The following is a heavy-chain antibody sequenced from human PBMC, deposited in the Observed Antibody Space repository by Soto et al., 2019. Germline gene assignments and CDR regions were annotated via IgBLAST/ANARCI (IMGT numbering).Heavy chain of an antibody. D-gene: IGHD3-22*01. CDR2: ISTYNGDT. Sequence: QVQLVQSGAEVKEPGASVKVSCKASGYTFITYGMSWVRQAPGQGLDWMGWISTYNGDTKYADRLQGRVAMTTDTTTGTAYMELSSLRSDDTSVYYCARGPTDYYDNSGDYSLDYWGQGTLVTVSS. J-gene: IGHJ4*02. CDR3: ARGPTDYYDNSGDYSLDY. V-gene: IGHV1-18*01. CDR1: GYTFITYG.